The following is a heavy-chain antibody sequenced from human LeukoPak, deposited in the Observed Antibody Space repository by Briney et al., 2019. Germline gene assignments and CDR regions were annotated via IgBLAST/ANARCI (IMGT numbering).Heavy chain of an antibody. V-gene: IGHV4-59*01. CDR2: IYYSGFT. Sequence: SETLSLTCTVAGGSISNYYWTWIRQPPGKGLEWMGYIYYSGFTNYNPSLKSRVTISVDTSKNQFSLKLSSVTAPDTAVYYCARERTVTDAFDIWGQGTMVTVSS. J-gene: IGHJ3*02. CDR3: ARERTVTDAFDI. CDR1: GGSISNYY. D-gene: IGHD4-17*01.